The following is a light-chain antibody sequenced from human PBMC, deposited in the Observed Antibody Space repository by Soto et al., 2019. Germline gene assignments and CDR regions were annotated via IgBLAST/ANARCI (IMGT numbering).Light chain of an antibody. V-gene: IGLV2-14*01. J-gene: IGLJ1*01. Sequence: LTQPASVSGSPGQSITISCTGTSSDVGGYNYVSWYQQHPGKAPKVMIYEVTNRPSGVSNRFSGSKSGNTASLTISGLQAEDEADYYCSSYTRSTTQVFGTGTKVTVL. CDR1: SSDVGGYNY. CDR3: SSYTRSTTQV. CDR2: EVT.